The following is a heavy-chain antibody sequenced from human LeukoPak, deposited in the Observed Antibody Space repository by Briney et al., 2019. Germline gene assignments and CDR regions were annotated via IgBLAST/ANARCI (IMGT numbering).Heavy chain of an antibody. CDR3: AREGARYDSSGYYSTFDY. D-gene: IGHD3-22*01. J-gene: IGHJ4*02. V-gene: IGHV4-4*02. Sequence: SGTLSLTCAVSGGSISSSNWWSWVRQPPGKGLEWIGEIYHSGSTNYNPSLKSRVTISVDKSKNQFSLKLSSVTAADTAVYYCAREGARYDSSGYYSTFDYWGQGTLVTVSS. CDR2: IYHSGST. CDR1: GGSISSSNW.